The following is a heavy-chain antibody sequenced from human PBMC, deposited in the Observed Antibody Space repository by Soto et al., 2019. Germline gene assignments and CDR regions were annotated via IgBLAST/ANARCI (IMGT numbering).Heavy chain of an antibody. J-gene: IGHJ4*02. CDR2: IYYSGST. V-gene: IGHV4-59*01. Sequence: SETLSLTCTVSGGSISSYYWSWIRQPPGKGLEWIGYIYYSGSTNYNPSLKSRVTISVDTSKNQFSLKLSSVTAADTAVYYCARYVPAANFDYWGQGTLVTVSS. D-gene: IGHD2-2*01. CDR1: GGSISSYY. CDR3: ARYVPAANFDY.